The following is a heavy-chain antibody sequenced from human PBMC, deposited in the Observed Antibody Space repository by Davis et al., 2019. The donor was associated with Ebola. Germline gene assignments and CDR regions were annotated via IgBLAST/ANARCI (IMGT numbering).Heavy chain of an antibody. D-gene: IGHD6-6*01. CDR1: GDSISSSSYY. J-gene: IGHJ6*03. CDR2: VYNSEAT. CDR3: ARRPNYYYYYMDV. Sequence: PSETLSLTCTVSGDSISSSSYYWGWIRQSPGKGLEWIGCVYNSEATRYNPSLKSRVTISVNTSKNQFSLKLSSVTAADTAVYFCARRPNYYYYYMDVWGNGTTVTVSS. V-gene: IGHV4-61*05.